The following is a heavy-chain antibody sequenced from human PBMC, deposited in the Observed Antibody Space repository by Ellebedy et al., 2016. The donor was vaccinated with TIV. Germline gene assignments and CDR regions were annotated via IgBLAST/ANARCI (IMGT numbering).Heavy chain of an antibody. CDR2: INSDGSST. V-gene: IGHV3-74*01. J-gene: IGHJ4*02. Sequence: GESLKISCTASGFTFSYYAMSWIRQAPGKGLVWVSRINSDGSSTSYADSVKGRFTISRDNAKNTLYLQMNSLRAEDTAVYYCARDHPLGIENFDYWGQGTLVTVSS. CDR3: ARDHPLGIENFDY. CDR1: GFTFSYYA. D-gene: IGHD7-27*01.